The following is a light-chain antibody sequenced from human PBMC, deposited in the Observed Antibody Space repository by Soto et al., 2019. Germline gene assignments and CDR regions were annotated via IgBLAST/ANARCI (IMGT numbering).Light chain of an antibody. V-gene: IGLV1-44*01. CDR1: SSNIGSYT. Sequence: QSVLIQPPSASGTPGQRVTVSCSGGSSNIGSYTVNWYQQLPGAAPNLLIYSNSQRPSRVPDRFSASKSGTSASLAISGLQSEDEAEYYCAAWDDSLNGYVFGPGTKLTVL. J-gene: IGLJ1*01. CDR3: AAWDDSLNGYV. CDR2: SNS.